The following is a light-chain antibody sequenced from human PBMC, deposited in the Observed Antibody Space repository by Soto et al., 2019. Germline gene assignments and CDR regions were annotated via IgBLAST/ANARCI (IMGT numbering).Light chain of an antibody. Sequence: DIQMTQSPSPLSASVGDRVTITCRASQSISSYLNWYQQKPGKAPKLLIYAASSLQSGVPSRFSGSGSGTDFTLTISSLQPEDFATYYCQQSYSTPVLTFGGGTKVDIK. CDR2: AAS. CDR1: QSISSY. J-gene: IGKJ4*01. CDR3: QQSYSTPVLT. V-gene: IGKV1-39*01.